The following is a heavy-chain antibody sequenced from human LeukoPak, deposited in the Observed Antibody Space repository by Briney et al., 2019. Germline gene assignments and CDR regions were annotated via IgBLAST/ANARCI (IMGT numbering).Heavy chain of an antibody. J-gene: IGHJ5*02. CDR1: GGTFSSYA. CDR3: ARGSSPMTTVTNWLDP. D-gene: IGHD4-17*01. Sequence: ASVKVSCKASGGTFSSYAISWVRQAPGQGLEWMGGIIPIFGTANYAQKFQGRVTITADESTSTAYMELSSLRSEDTAVYYCARGSSPMTTVTNWLDPWGQGTLVTVSS. V-gene: IGHV1-69*13. CDR2: IIPIFGTA.